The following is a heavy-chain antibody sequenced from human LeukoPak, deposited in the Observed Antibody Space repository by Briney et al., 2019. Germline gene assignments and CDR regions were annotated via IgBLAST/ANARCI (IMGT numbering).Heavy chain of an antibody. CDR2: MNPNSGNT. D-gene: IGHD5-12*01. CDR1: GYTFTSCD. J-gene: IGHJ4*02. Sequence: ASVKVSCKASGYTFTSCDINWVRQATGQGLEWMGWMNPNSGNTGYAQKFQGRVTMTRNTSISTAYMELSRLRSDDTAVYYCARVYSGYAVYFDYWGQGTLVTVSS. V-gene: IGHV1-8*01. CDR3: ARVYSGYAVYFDY.